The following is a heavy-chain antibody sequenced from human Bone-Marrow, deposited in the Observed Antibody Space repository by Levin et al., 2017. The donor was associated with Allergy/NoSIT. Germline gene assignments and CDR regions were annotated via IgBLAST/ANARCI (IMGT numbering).Heavy chain of an antibody. V-gene: IGHV3-33*01. Sequence: QAGGSLRLSCSASGFNFANYGMHWVRQAPGKGLEWVAAIWFDGSNQYYADSVKDRFSISRDNSKKTLYLQVTSLRVDDTAVYYCARDGVAAAGIPHYLYDGLDVWGQGTTVTVSS. CDR3: ARDGVAAAGIPHYLYDGLDV. D-gene: IGHD6-25*01. J-gene: IGHJ6*02. CDR1: GFNFANYG. CDR2: IWFDGSNQ.